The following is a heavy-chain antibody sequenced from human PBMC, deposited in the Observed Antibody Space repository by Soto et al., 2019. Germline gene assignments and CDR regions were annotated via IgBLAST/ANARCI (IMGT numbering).Heavy chain of an antibody. CDR1: GGTFSSYA. CDR2: IIPILGTA. Sequence: SVKVSCKASGGTFSSYAISWVRQAPGQGLEWMGGIIPILGTANYAQKFQGRVTITADESTSTAYMELSSLRSEDTAVYYCASYYDSSGYLGKIRYFDYWGQGTLVTVSS. D-gene: IGHD3-22*01. V-gene: IGHV1-69*13. J-gene: IGHJ4*02. CDR3: ASYYDSSGYLGKIRYFDY.